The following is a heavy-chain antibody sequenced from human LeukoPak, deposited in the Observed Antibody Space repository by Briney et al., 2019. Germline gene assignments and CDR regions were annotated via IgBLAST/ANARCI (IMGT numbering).Heavy chain of an antibody. CDR3: AKDWFLYGSGSPLDY. V-gene: IGHV3-23*01. D-gene: IGHD3-10*01. CDR2: ISGSGGST. CDR1: GFTFSSYA. J-gene: IGHJ4*02. Sequence: GGSLRLSCAASGFTFSSYAMSWVRQAPGKGLEWVSAISGSGGSTYYADSVKGRFTISRDNSKNTLYLQMSSLRAEDTAVYYCAKDWFLYGSGSPLDYWGQGTLVTVSS.